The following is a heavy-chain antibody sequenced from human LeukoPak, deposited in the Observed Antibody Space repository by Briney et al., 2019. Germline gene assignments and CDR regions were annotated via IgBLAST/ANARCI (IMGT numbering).Heavy chain of an antibody. D-gene: IGHD3-22*01. Sequence: PGGSLRLSCAASGFTFSSYSMNWVRQAPGKGLEWVSSISSSSSYIYYADSVKGRFTISRDNAKNSLYLQMNSLRAEDTAVYYCARVSYYYDSSGYSFFDYWGQGTLVTVSS. CDR2: ISSSSSYI. V-gene: IGHV3-21*01. CDR3: ARVSYYYDSSGYSFFDY. J-gene: IGHJ4*02. CDR1: GFTFSSYS.